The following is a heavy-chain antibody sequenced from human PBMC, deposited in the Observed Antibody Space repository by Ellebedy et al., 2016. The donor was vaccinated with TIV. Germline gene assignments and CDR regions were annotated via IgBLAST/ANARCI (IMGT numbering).Heavy chain of an antibody. CDR3: ANERSQDNAFDI. V-gene: IGHV4-39*01. Sequence: SETLSLXXTVSGDSISSSSYFWVWIRQPPGQGLEWIRAIYYSGSTYYNPSLKSRVTISADTSKNQFSLKLSSVTAADTAVYYCANERSQDNAFDIWGQGTMVTVSS. J-gene: IGHJ3*02. CDR1: GDSISSSSYF. CDR2: IYYSGST.